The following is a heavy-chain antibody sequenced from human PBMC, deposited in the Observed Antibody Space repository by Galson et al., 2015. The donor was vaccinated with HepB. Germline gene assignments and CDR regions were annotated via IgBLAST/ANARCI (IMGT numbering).Heavy chain of an antibody. Sequence: PALVKPTQTLTLTCTFSGFSLNSRGVGVGWIRQPPGKALEWLALIFLDGDQRYTPLLKSRISVTKDTSKNQVVLKLTSVDPVDTATYYCAHMDLGLTSFAYWGQGTLVTVSS. V-gene: IGHV2-5*02. CDR2: IFLDGDQ. D-gene: IGHD3/OR15-3a*01. CDR3: AHMDLGLTSFAY. J-gene: IGHJ4*02. CDR1: GFSLNSRGVG.